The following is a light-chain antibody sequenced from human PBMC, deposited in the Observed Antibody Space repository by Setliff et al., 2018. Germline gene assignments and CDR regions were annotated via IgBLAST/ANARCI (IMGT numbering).Light chain of an antibody. Sequence: EIVLTQSPGTLSLSPGERATLSCRASQSVTSSYLAWYQQKPGQAPRLLIYGASSRATGIPXRFSGTGSGTDFILTISRLEPEDFAVYYCQQYGSSLHSFGQGTKVDIK. CDR1: QSVTSSY. J-gene: IGKJ2*03. CDR2: GAS. V-gene: IGKV3-20*01. CDR3: QQYGSSLHS.